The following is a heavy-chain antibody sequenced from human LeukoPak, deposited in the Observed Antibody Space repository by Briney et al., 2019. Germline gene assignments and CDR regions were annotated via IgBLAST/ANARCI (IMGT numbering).Heavy chain of an antibody. CDR2: ISYDGSNK. J-gene: IGHJ4*02. CDR1: GFTFSSYA. Sequence: HPGGSLRLSCAASGFTFSSYAMRWVRQAPGKGLEWVAVISYDGSNKYYADSVKGRFTISRDNSKNTLYLQMNSLRAEDTAVYYCARASYYYDSSGYYPVDYWGQGTLVTVSS. D-gene: IGHD3-22*01. V-gene: IGHV3-30-3*01. CDR3: ARASYYYDSSGYYPVDY.